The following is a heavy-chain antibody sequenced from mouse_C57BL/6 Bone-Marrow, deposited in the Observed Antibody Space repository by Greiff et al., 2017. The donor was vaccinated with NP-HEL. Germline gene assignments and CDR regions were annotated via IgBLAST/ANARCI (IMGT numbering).Heavy chain of an antibody. V-gene: IGHV5-9-1*02. CDR2: ISSGGDYI. J-gene: IGHJ4*01. Sequence: DVHLVESGEGLVKPGGSLKLSCAASGFTFSSYAMSWVRQTPEKRLEWVAYISSGGDYIYYAETVKGRFTISRDNARNTLYLQMSSLKSEDTAMYYCTRRGLRDAMDYWGQGTSVTVSS. CDR1: GFTFSSYA. CDR3: TRRGLRDAMDY. D-gene: IGHD2-2*01.